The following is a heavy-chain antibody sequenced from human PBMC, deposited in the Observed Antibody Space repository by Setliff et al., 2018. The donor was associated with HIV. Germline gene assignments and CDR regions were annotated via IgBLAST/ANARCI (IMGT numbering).Heavy chain of an antibody. Sequence: GGSLRLSCAASGFTFDDYAMHWVRQAPGKGLEWVSGITWSSDSIAYADSVKGRFTTSRDNAKNSLYLQMNSLKPEDTAFYYCVRGYDVLIGSPDSWGQGTLVTVSS. CDR1: GFTFDDYA. CDR2: ITWSSDSI. J-gene: IGHJ4*02. CDR3: VRGYDVLIGSPDS. D-gene: IGHD5-12*01. V-gene: IGHV3-9*01.